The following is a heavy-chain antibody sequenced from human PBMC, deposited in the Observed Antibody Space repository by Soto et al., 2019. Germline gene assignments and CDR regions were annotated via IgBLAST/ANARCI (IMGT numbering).Heavy chain of an antibody. Sequence: PGGSLRLSCAASGFTFSTYAMTWVRQAPGKGLEWVSGISASGGSTHYADSVKGRFTISRDNSKNTLYLQMNSLRAEDTAVYYCARHGYNYGGGYFDYWGQGTLVTVSS. J-gene: IGHJ4*02. CDR1: GFTFSTYA. CDR3: ARHGYNYGGGYFDY. V-gene: IGHV3-23*01. CDR2: ISASGGST. D-gene: IGHD5-18*01.